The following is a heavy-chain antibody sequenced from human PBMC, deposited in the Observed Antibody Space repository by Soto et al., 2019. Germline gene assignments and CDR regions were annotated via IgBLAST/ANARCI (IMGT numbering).Heavy chain of an antibody. CDR3: ARSGLGLTEMAELGY. J-gene: IGHJ4*02. CDR2: IYTSGST. CDR1: GGSISSYY. D-gene: IGHD6-19*01. V-gene: IGHV4-4*07. Sequence: QVQLQESGPGLVKPSETLSLTCTVSGGSISSYYWSGIRQPAGKGLEWIGRIYTSGSTNYNPSLKSRVTMSVDTSKNLFARKLSSVTAADTAVYYCARSGLGLTEMAELGYWGQGTLVTVSS.